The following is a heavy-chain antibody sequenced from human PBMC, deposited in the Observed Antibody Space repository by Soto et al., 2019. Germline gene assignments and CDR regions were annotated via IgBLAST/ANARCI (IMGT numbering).Heavy chain of an antibody. Sequence: GGSVKVSFKACGFPFTSSALQLVRQARGQRLEWIGWIVVGSGNTNYAQKFQERVTITRDMSTSTAYMELSSLRSEDTAVYYCAAERGGYCSSNSCSPVGYWGQGTLVTVSS. V-gene: IGHV1-58*01. CDR1: GFPFTSSA. CDR3: AAERGGYCSSNSCSPVGY. CDR2: IVVGSGNT. J-gene: IGHJ4*02. D-gene: IGHD2-2*01.